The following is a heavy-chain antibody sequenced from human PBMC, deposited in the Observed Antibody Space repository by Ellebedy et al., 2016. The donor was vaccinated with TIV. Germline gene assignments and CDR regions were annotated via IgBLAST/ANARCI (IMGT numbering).Heavy chain of an antibody. CDR3: AREKRVVASSNWFDP. V-gene: IGHV4-61*02. CDR2: IYTSGRI. J-gene: IGHJ5*02. Sequence: LRLSXTVSGASISSDSYYWNWIRQPAGKGLEWIGRIYTSGRINYNPSLKSRVTMSVDTSKNQFSLKLTSVTAADTAVYYCAREKRVVASSNWFDPWGQGTLVIVSS. D-gene: IGHD2-15*01. CDR1: GASISSDSYY.